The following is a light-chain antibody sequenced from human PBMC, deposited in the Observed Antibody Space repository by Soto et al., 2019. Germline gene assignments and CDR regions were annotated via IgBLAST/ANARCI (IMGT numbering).Light chain of an antibody. V-gene: IGLV2-8*01. Sequence: QSALTQPPSASGSPGQSVTISCTGTSSAIGGYNYVSWYQHHPGKAPKVMIYEVSKRPSGVPDRFSGSKSGNTASLTVAGLQPEDEADYYCSSYAGSNNLGVFGGGTKLTVL. J-gene: IGLJ3*02. CDR3: SSYAGSNNLGV. CDR2: EVS. CDR1: SSAIGGYNY.